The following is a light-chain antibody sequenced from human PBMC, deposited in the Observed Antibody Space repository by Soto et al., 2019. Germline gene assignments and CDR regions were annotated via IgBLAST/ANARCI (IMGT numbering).Light chain of an antibody. V-gene: IGLV2-14*01. J-gene: IGLJ1*01. CDR3: SSYASSTSYV. CDR2: EVS. CDR1: SSDVGAYNS. Sequence: QSVLTQPASVSGSPGQSITISCTGTSSDVGAYNSVSWYQQHPGKAPKLMIYEVSNRPSGASNRFSGSKSGNTASLTISGLQAEDEADYYCSSYASSTSYVFGTGTKVTVL.